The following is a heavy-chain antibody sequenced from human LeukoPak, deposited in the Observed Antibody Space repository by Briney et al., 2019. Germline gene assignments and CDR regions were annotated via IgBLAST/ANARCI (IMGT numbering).Heavy chain of an antibody. CDR3: ARERDGRFFDY. D-gene: IGHD5-24*01. CDR2: INQEGSEK. J-gene: IGHJ4*02. V-gene: IGHV3-7*01. CDR1: GFTFSSYW. Sequence: GGSLRLSCAASGFTFSSYWMSWVRQAPGKGLEWVANINQEGSEKYFVDSVKGRFTISRDNAKNSLHLQMNTLRAEDTAVYYCARERDGRFFDYWGQGTLVTVSS.